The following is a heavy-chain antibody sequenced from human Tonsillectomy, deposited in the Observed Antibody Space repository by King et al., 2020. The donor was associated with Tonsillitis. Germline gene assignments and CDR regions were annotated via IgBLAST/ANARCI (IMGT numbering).Heavy chain of an antibody. CDR1: XFXFSNFG. CDR2: ISSDGNTQ. J-gene: IGHJ1*01. V-gene: IGHV3-30*18. Sequence: VQLVXSGGGXVQPGRXLRXSXAASXFXFSNFGMHXVRQAPARALEWVAVISSDGNTQFYADSVKGRFTISRDNSRNTLYLQMNSLRPEDAAVYFCANDXXYVAXXHWXXXTLVTV. D-gene: IGHD3-10*02. CDR3: ANDXXYVAXXH.